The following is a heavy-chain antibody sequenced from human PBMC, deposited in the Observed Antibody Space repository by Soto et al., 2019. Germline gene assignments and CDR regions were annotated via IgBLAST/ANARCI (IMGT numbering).Heavy chain of an antibody. D-gene: IGHD2-15*01. V-gene: IGHV4-34*01. CDR3: ARVSIVVVVAAPANDAFDI. J-gene: IGHJ3*02. CDR1: GGSFSGYY. Sequence: KPSETLSLTCAVYGGSFSGYYWSWIRQPPGKGLEWIGEINHSGSTNYNPSLKSRVTISVDTSKNQFSLKLSSVTAADTAVYYCARVSIVVVVAAPANDAFDIWGQGTMVTVSS. CDR2: INHSGST.